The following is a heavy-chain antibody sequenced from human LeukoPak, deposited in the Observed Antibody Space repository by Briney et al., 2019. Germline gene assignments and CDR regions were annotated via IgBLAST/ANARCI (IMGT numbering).Heavy chain of an antibody. CDR3: ARGAEMAAIGGYHFDY. Sequence: TSETLSLTCTVSGGSISSGSYYWSWIRQPAGKGPEWIGRTYTNGNINYNPSLKSRVAISLDTSKNQFSMKLNSVTAADTAVYYCARGAEMAAIGGYHFDYWGQGTLVTVSS. D-gene: IGHD5-24*01. CDR1: GGSISSGSYY. CDR2: TYTNGNI. J-gene: IGHJ4*02. V-gene: IGHV4-61*02.